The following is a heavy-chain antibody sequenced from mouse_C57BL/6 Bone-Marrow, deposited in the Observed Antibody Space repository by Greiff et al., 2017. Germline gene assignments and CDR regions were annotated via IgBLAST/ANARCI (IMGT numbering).Heavy chain of an antibody. Sequence: EVQLVESGGGLVQPGSSMKLSCTASGFTFSDYYMAWVRQVPEKGLEWVANINYDGSSTYYLDSLKSRFIISRDNAKNILYLQMSSLKSEDTATYYCARDQLGFFDYWCQGTTLTVSA. V-gene: IGHV5-16*01. CDR1: GFTFSDYY. CDR3: ARDQLGFFDY. J-gene: IGHJ2*01. CDR2: INYDGSST. D-gene: IGHD4-1*02.